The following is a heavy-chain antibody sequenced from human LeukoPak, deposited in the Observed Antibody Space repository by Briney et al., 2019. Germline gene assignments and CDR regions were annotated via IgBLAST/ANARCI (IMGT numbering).Heavy chain of an antibody. CDR3: AKEGHDYDSSGYLDY. V-gene: IGHV3-23*01. D-gene: IGHD3-22*01. CDR1: GFTLCNYV. CDR2: ISGSGGST. Sequence: GGALRLSCAASGFTLCNYVMSWVRQAPGKGVGGGSTISGSGGSTYYADSVKGRFTISRDNFKNTLYLQMTSLRAEDTAVYYCAKEGHDYDSSGYLDYWGQGTLVTVSS. J-gene: IGHJ4*02.